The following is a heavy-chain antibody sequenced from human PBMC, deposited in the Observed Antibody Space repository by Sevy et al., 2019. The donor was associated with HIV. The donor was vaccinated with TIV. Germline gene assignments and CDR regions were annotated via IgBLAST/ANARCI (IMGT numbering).Heavy chain of an antibody. CDR3: AGASPEHYYGMDV. CDR1: GDSIRNFY. D-gene: IGHD1-26*01. V-gene: IGHV4-59*01. J-gene: IGHJ6*02. CDR2: SYYSGST. Sequence: SETLSLTCSVSGDSIRNFYRSWIRQPPGKGLEWIGYSYYSGSTNYNPSLKSRVTISVDTSKNQFSLNLRSVTAADTAVYYCAGASPEHYYGMDVWGQGTTVTVSS.